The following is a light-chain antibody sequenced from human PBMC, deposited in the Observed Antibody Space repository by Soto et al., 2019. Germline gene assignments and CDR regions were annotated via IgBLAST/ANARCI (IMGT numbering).Light chain of an antibody. CDR2: DAS. Sequence: GERATLSCRASQSVSSYFAWYQQKPGQAPRLLIYDASTRAAGIPARFSGSGSGTDFTLTISSLEPEDFAVYYCQQRSDWPLTFGGGTKVDIK. J-gene: IGKJ4*01. CDR3: QQRSDWPLT. V-gene: IGKV3-11*01. CDR1: QSVSSY.